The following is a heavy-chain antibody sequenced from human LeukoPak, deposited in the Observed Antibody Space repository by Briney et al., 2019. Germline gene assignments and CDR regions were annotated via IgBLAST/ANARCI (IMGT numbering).Heavy chain of an antibody. J-gene: IGHJ3*02. CDR2: IDPSDSYT. CDR1: GYSFTSYW. V-gene: IGHV5-10-1*01. Sequence: NAGESLKISCKGSGYSFTSYWISWVRQMPGKGLEWMGRIDPSDSYTNYSPSFQGHVTISADKSISTAYLQWSSLKASDTAMYYCASLPNCGGDCNFFDIWGQGTMVTVSS. CDR3: ASLPNCGGDCNFFDI. D-gene: IGHD2-21*02.